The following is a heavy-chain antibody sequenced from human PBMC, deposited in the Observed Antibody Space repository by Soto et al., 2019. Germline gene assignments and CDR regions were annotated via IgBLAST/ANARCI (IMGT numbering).Heavy chain of an antibody. CDR3: ARDALVGATDYFDY. Sequence: GGSLRLSCAASGSSFPKYPMHWVRQTPDKGLEWVANIKQDGSEKYYVDSVKGRFTISRDNAKNSLYLQMNSLRAEDTAVYYCARDALVGATDYFDYWGQGTLVTVSS. CDR1: GSSFPKYP. J-gene: IGHJ4*02. D-gene: IGHD1-26*01. V-gene: IGHV3-7*03. CDR2: IKQDGSEK.